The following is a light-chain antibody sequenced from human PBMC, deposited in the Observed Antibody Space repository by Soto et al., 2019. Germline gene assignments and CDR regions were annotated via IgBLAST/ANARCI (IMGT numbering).Light chain of an antibody. CDR2: AAS. Sequence: IQLTQSPSSLSASVGDRVTITCRASQGISSYLAWYQQKPGKAPKLLIYAASTLQSGVPSRFSGSGSGTDFTLTINSLQPEDFATYYCQQLNNYPITLGQGTRLEIK. V-gene: IGKV1-9*01. CDR3: QQLNNYPIT. J-gene: IGKJ5*01. CDR1: QGISSY.